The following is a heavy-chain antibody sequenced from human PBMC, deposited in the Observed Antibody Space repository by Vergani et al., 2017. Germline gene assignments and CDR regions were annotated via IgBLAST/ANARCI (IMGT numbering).Heavy chain of an antibody. CDR3: ARDWGPWDIVVVGNY. J-gene: IGHJ4*02. CDR1: GFTFSSYA. CDR2: ISYDGSNK. D-gene: IGHD2-2*01. V-gene: IGHV3-30-3*01. Sequence: QVQLVESGGGVVQPGRSLRLSCAASGFTFSSYAMHWDRQAPGKGLEWVAVISYDGSNKYYADSVKGRCTISRDNSKNTLYLQMNSLRAEDTAVYYCARDWGPWDIVVVGNYWGQGTLVTVSS.